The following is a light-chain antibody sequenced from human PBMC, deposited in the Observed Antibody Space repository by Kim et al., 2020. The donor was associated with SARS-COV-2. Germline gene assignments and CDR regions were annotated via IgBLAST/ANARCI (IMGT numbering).Light chain of an antibody. CDR2: DSS. CDR1: QSVRSL. J-gene: IGKJ4*01. Sequence: VSPGESATLSCRASQSVRSLLVWYQQKRGQAPRLLIYDSSNRATGIPARFSGSGSGTDFTLTISSLEPEDFAVYYCQQRSNWPLTFGGGTKVDIK. CDR3: QQRSNWPLT. V-gene: IGKV3-11*01.